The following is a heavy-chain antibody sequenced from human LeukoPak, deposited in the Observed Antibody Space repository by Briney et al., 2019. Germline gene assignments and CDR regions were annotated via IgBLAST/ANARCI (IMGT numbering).Heavy chain of an antibody. CDR1: GVSISSYY. Sequence: PSETLSLTCTVSGVSISSYYWTWIRQSAGKGLEWIGRMFTCGSTKYSPSFESRVTMSRDASKNQFSLRLNSVTAADTAIYYCARIYSRGWSLDSWGPGTLVTVSS. D-gene: IGHD6-19*01. V-gene: IGHV4-4*07. CDR3: ARIYSRGWSLDS. CDR2: MFTCGST. J-gene: IGHJ4*02.